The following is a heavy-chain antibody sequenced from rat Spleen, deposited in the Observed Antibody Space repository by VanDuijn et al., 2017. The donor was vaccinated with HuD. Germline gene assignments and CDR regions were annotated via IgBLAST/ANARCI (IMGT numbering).Heavy chain of an antibody. CDR3: ARDNSGYWYFDF. D-gene: IGHD1-10*01. Sequence: VQLKESGPGLVKPSQSLSLTCSVTGYSITSNFWGWIRKFPGNKMEWMGYISYSGSTSYNPSLKSRISITRDTSKNQFFLQLNSVTTEDTATYFCARDNSGYWYFDFWGPGTMVTVSS. CDR2: ISYSGST. V-gene: IGHV3-1*01. J-gene: IGHJ1*01. CDR1: GYSITSNF.